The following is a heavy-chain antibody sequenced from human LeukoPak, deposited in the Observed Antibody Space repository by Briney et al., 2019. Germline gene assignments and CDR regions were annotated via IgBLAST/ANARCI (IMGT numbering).Heavy chain of an antibody. CDR2: VYYTGGT. Sequence: PSETLSLTCSVSGDSITSSSYYWAWIRQPPEKGLEWIGSVYYTGGTNYSPSLKSRVTMSVDTSKNQFSLKLSSVTAADTAVYYCARESVTGHAFDIWGQGTMVTVSS. V-gene: IGHV4-39*07. CDR1: GDSITSSSYY. J-gene: IGHJ3*02. CDR3: ARESVTGHAFDI. D-gene: IGHD2-21*02.